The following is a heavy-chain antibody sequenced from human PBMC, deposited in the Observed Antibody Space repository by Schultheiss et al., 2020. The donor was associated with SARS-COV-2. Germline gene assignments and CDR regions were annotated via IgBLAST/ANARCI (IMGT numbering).Heavy chain of an antibody. V-gene: IGHV3-66*04. Sequence: GESLKISCAASGFTVSSNYMSWVRQAPGKGLEWVSVIYSGGSTYYADSVKGRFTISRDNSKNTLYLQMNSLRAEDTAVYYCATHDSYGPSGYWGQGTLVTVSS. D-gene: IGHD5-18*01. CDR1: GFTVSSNY. J-gene: IGHJ4*02. CDR2: IYSGGST. CDR3: ATHDSYGPSGY.